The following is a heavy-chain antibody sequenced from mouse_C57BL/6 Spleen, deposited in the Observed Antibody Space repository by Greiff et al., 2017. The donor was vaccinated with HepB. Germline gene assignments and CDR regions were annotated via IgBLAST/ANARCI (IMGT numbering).Heavy chain of an antibody. CDR2: IYPRSGNT. CDR1: GYTFTSYG. Sequence: VQLVESGAELARPGASVKLSCKASGYTFTSYGISWVKQRTGQGLEWIGEIYPRSGNTYYNEKFKGKATLTADKSSSTAYMELRSLTSEDSAVYFCARITTVVAHDYWGQGTTLTVSS. CDR3: ARITTVVAHDY. J-gene: IGHJ2*01. V-gene: IGHV1-81*01. D-gene: IGHD1-1*01.